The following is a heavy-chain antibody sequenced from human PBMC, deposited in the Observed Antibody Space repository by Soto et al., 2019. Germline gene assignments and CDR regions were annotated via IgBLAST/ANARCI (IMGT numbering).Heavy chain of an antibody. D-gene: IGHD3-10*01. CDR3: ARHLILYGEGFPFDY. J-gene: IGHJ4*02. Sequence: SETLSLTCTVSGDSISSNNYWWGWIRQPPGKGLECIGSIYYTGYTNYNPYLNTRVTISGDTSKNQFSLNLKSVTAADTAMYYCARHLILYGEGFPFDYWGQGTLVTVSS. V-gene: IGHV4-39*01. CDR2: IYYTGYT. CDR1: GDSISSNNYW.